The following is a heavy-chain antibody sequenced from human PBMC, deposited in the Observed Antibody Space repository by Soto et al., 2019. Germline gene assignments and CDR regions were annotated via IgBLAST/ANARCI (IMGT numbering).Heavy chain of an antibody. V-gene: IGHV4-31*03. D-gene: IGHD3-16*01. Sequence: SETLSLTCTVSSGSISSGGYYWSWIRQHPGKGLEWIGNIFYGGSTYYNPSLKSRVTISVDTSKNQFSLKLSSVTAADTAVFYCARVRSGVGYNWFDPWGQGTLVTVS. CDR3: ARVRSGVGYNWFDP. J-gene: IGHJ5*02. CDR1: SGSISSGGYY. CDR2: IFYGGST.